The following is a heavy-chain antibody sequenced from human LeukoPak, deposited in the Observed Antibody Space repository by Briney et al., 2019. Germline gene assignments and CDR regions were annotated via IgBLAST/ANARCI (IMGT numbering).Heavy chain of an antibody. CDR2: ISGSGGST. CDR1: GFTFSNYA. V-gene: IGHV3-23*01. D-gene: IGHD3-10*01. Sequence: GGSLRLSCAASGFTFSNYAMSWVRQAPGKALEWVSGISGSGGSTYYADSVKGRFTISRDNSRNTLYLQMNNLRAEDTALYYCAKDQNSGSGSYSNFDYWGQGTLVTVSS. J-gene: IGHJ4*02. CDR3: AKDQNSGSGSYSNFDY.